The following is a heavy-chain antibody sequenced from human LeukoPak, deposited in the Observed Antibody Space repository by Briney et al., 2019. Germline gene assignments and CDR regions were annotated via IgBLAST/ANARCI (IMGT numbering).Heavy chain of an antibody. V-gene: IGHV4-4*02. Sequence: SETLSLTCAVSGVSISSSNWWSWVRQPPGKGLEWIGEIYHSGSTNYNPSLKSRVTISVDKSKNQFSLKLSSVTAADTAVYYCARVGVYGSGSYFDYWGQGTLVTVSS. CDR2: IYHSGST. D-gene: IGHD3-10*01. J-gene: IGHJ4*02. CDR3: ARVGVYGSGSYFDY. CDR1: GVSISSSNW.